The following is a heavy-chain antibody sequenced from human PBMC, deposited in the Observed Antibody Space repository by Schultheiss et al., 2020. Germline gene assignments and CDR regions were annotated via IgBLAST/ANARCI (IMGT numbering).Heavy chain of an antibody. D-gene: IGHD5-18*01. V-gene: IGHV4-59*12. CDR2: IYYSGST. Sequence: SETLSLTCTVSGGSISSYYWSWIRQPPGKGLEWIGYIYYSGSTYYNPSLKSRIAMSIDTSKNHFSLKLSSVTAADTAVYYCARVPLEDTGMFTYFHMDVWGKGTTVTVSS. CDR1: GGSISSYY. J-gene: IGHJ6*03. CDR3: ARVPLEDTGMFTYFHMDV.